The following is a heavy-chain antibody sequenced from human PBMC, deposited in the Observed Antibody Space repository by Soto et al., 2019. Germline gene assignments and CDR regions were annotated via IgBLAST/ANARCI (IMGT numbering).Heavy chain of an antibody. Sequence: QVRLQQWGAGLLKPSETLSLTCAVSGGSFSGYIWTWIRQTPGKGLQWIGQINHSGSSIYNPSLKTRVTRSTMSNNTCSRELSSVTAADTAVYYCTRGLCSGSSYSGSWYYFDSWGQGTMVTVSS. D-gene: IGHD1-26*01. J-gene: IGHJ4*02. CDR3: TRGLCSGSSYSGSWYYFDS. CDR1: GGSFSGYI. V-gene: IGHV4-34*01. CDR2: INHSGSS.